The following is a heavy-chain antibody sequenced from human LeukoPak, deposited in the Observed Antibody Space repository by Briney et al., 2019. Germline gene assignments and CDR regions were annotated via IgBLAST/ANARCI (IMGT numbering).Heavy chain of an antibody. CDR2: IDAETGNT. CDR3: ARDPGGNYFGPGTHFTY. CDR1: GYTFTHYY. Sequence: ASVKVSCKASGYTFTHYYMHWVRQARGQGLEWMGRIDAETGNTRYAQNFQGRVTMTRDTSTSTVYVELSSLRFEDTAVYYCARDPGGNYFGPGTHFTYWGQGALVTVSS. J-gene: IGHJ4*02. V-gene: IGHV1-46*01. D-gene: IGHD3-10*01.